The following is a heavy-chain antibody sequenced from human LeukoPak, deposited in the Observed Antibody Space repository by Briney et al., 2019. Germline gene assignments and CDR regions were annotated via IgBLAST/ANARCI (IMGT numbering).Heavy chain of an antibody. CDR2: INPDDKST. J-gene: IGHJ3*02. D-gene: IGHD4-23*01. CDR1: GFTFSSHW. CDR3: LTIVETPIDAFDI. Sequence: PGGSLRLSCVASGFTFSSHWMHWVRQPPGRGLVWLARINPDDKSTSYADSVKGRFTISIDDAKETLFLQMNSLTAEDTAVYYCLTIVETPIDAFDIWGQEAMVTVSS. V-gene: IGHV3-74*01.